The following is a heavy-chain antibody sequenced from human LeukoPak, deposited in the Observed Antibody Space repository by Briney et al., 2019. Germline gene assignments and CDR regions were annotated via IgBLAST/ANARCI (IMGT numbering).Heavy chain of an antibody. CDR1: GFTVSSNY. V-gene: IGHV3-53*01. D-gene: IGHD2-8*01. J-gene: IGHJ4*02. CDR3: ASDYCTNGVCYPH. Sequence: GGSLRLSCAASGFTVSSNYMSWVRQAPGKGLEWVSVIYSGGSTYYADSVKGRFTISRDSSKNTLYLQMNSLRAEDTAVYYCASDYCTNGVCYPHWGQGTLVTVSS. CDR2: IYSGGST.